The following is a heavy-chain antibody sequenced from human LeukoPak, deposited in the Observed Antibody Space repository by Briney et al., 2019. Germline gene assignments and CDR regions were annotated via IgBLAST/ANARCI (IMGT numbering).Heavy chain of an antibody. CDR1: GFTFSNSW. J-gene: IGHJ3*02. CDR2: IQQEGHEI. Sequence: PGGSLRLSCVASGFTFSNSWMAWVRQAPGKGLEGVAHIQQEGHEIYYVDSVKGRFTISRDNAKNSLYLQMNNLRAGDTAVYYCARVSNKDSGGFDAFDIWGQGTVVTVSS. D-gene: IGHD2-15*01. V-gene: IGHV3-7*01. CDR3: ARVSNKDSGGFDAFDI.